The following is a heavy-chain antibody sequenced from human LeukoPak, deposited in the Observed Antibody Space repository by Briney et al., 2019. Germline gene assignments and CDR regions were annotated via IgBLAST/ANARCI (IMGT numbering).Heavy chain of an antibody. CDR3: ARGLRLGEISLGYGY. CDR1: GYTFTGYY. D-gene: IGHD3-16*02. Sequence: ASVKVSCKASGYTFTGYYMHWVRQAPGQGLEWMGRINPNSGGTNYAQKFQGRVTMTRDTSISTAYMELSRLRSDDTAVYYCARGLRLGEISLGYGYWGQGTLVTVSS. V-gene: IGHV1-2*06. CDR2: INPNSGGT. J-gene: IGHJ4*02.